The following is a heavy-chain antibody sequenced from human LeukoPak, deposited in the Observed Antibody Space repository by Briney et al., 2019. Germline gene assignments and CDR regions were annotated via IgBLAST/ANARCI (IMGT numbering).Heavy chain of an antibody. V-gene: IGHV3-7*01. CDR1: GFTFSSYW. CDR2: IKQDGSEK. CDR3: ARDWGDYSSGWYWWFDY. J-gene: IGHJ4*02. D-gene: IGHD6-19*01. Sequence: GGSLRLSCAASGFTFSSYWMSWVRQAPGKGLEWVAKIKQDGSEKYYVDSVKGRVTISRDNAKNSLYLQMNSLRAEDTAVYYCARDWGDYSSGWYWWFDYWGQGTLVTVSS.